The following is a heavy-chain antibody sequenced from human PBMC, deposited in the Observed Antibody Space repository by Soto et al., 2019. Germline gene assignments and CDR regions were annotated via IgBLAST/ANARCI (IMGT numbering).Heavy chain of an antibody. CDR2: IGTAGDT. CDR3: ARGRVGYGDAQRYYYYMDV. D-gene: IGHD4-17*01. Sequence: GGSLRLSCAASGFTFSSYDMHWVRQATGKGLEWVSAIGTAGDTYYPGSVKGRFTISRENAKNSLYLQMNSLRAGDTAVYYCARGRVGYGDAQRYYYYMDVWGKGTTVTVSS. V-gene: IGHV3-13*01. J-gene: IGHJ6*03. CDR1: GFTFSSYD.